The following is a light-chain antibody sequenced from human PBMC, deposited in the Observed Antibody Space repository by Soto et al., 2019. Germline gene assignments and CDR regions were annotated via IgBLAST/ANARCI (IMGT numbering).Light chain of an antibody. Sequence: QSVLTQPPSASGSPGQSVTISCTGTSSDVGSYNFVSWYQVHPGKAPRLTIYDVTKRPSGVPDRFSGSKSGNTASLTVSGLQAEDEADYYCSSYAGFNKVVFGGGTKVTVL. V-gene: IGLV2-8*01. CDR1: SSDVGSYNF. CDR3: SSYAGFNKVV. J-gene: IGLJ2*01. CDR2: DVT.